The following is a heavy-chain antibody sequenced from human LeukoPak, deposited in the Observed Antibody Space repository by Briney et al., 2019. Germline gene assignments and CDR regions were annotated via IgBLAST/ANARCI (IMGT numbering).Heavy chain of an antibody. J-gene: IGHJ4*02. V-gene: IGHV4-4*07. Sequence: SETLSLTCTVSGASISSYYWSWIRQPAGKGLEWIGRIYTSGSTNYNPSLKSRVTISVDTSKNQFSLKLSSVTAADTAVYYCARGAESGGVIANFDYWGQGTLVTVSS. CDR3: ARGAESGGVIANFDY. CDR1: GASISSYY. D-gene: IGHD3-16*02. CDR2: IYTSGST.